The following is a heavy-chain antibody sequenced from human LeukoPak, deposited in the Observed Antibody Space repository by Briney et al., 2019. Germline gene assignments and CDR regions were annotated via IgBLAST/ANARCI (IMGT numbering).Heavy chain of an antibody. J-gene: IGHJ4*02. CDR3: ARLGYSGYGYFDY. V-gene: IGHV4-59*08. CDR1: GGSISSYY. CDR2: IYYSGST. Sequence: SETLSLTCTVSGGSISSYYWSWIRQPPGKGLEWIGYIYYSGSTNYNPSLKSRVTISVDTSKNQFSLKLSSVTAADTAVYYCARLGYSGYGYFDYWGQGTLVTVSS. D-gene: IGHD5-12*01.